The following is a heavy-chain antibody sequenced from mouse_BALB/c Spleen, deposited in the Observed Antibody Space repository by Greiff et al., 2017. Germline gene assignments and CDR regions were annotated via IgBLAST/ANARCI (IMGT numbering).Heavy chain of an antibody. Sequence: LVKPGPSVSISCKVSGYSFTGYYMHWVHQSHGKSLEWIGYISGYNGATSYNQKFKGKATFTVDTSSSPSYMQFNSLTSEDSAVYYCASGEGALDYWGQGTTLTVSS. D-gene: IGHD2-13*01. J-gene: IGHJ2*01. V-gene: IGHV1S34*01. CDR2: ISGYNGAT. CDR3: ASGEGALDY. CDR1: GYSFTGYY.